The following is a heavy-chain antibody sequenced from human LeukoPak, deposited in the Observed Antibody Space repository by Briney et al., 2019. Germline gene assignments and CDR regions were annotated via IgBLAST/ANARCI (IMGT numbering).Heavy chain of an antibody. V-gene: IGHV4-39*07. CDR2: IYYSGST. CDR3: ARDLLRCFDY. CDR1: GGSISSSSYY. Sequence: SETLSLTCTVSGGSISSSSYYWGWIRQPPGKGLEWIGSIYYSGSTYYNPSLKSRVTISVDTSKNQFSLKLSSVTAADTAVYYCARDLLRCFDYWGQGTLVTVSS. J-gene: IGHJ4*02. D-gene: IGHD4-17*01.